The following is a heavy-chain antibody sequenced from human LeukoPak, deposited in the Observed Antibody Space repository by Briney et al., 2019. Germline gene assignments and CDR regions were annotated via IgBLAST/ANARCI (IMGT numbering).Heavy chain of an antibody. J-gene: IGHJ4*02. CDR1: GGSFSGYY. Sequence: PSETPSLTCAVYGGSFSGYYWSWIRQPPGKGLEWIGEINHSGSTNYNPSLKSRVTISVDTSKNQFSLKLSSVTAADTAVYYCARGLGYSSSSNWGQGTLVTVSS. CDR2: INHSGST. V-gene: IGHV4-34*01. CDR3: ARGLGYSSSSN. D-gene: IGHD6-6*01.